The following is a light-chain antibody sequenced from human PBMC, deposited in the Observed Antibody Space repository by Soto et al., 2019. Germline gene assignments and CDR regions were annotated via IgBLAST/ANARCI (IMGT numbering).Light chain of an antibody. CDR1: QDINNW. Sequence: DIQVTQSPSSVSASVGDRVTITCRASQDINNWLAWYQQKPGKAPKVLIYTTSNLPSGVPSRFSGSRSGKDLTLAINSLQPEDCATFDCQQANSFPLTFAGGTKVQIK. CDR2: TTS. CDR3: QQANSFPLT. J-gene: IGKJ4*01. V-gene: IGKV1D-12*01.